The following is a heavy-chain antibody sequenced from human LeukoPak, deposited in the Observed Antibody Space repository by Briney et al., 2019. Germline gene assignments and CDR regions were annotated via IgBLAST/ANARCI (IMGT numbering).Heavy chain of an antibody. Sequence: GGSLRLSCAASGFTFNIYPMHWVRQAPGKGLEWVAVISYDASNKYYADSVKGRFTISRDNSRNTLYLQINSLRDGDTAVYYCATGARDNDAFGIWGQGTMVTVSS. CDR3: ATGARDNDAFGI. V-gene: IGHV3-30*04. CDR1: GFTFNIYP. CDR2: ISYDASNK. D-gene: IGHD1-14*01. J-gene: IGHJ3*02.